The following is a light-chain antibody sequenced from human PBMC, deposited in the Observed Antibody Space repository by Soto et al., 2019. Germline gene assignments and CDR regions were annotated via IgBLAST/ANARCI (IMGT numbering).Light chain of an antibody. CDR2: WAS. J-gene: IGKJ1*01. CDR1: QNVLYSSNNKNY. V-gene: IGKV4-1*01. Sequence: DIAMTQSPDSLAVSLGERATINCTSSQNVLYSSNNKNYLAWYQQKPGQPPKLLIYWASTRESGVPDRFSGGGSGTDFTLTISSLQAEDVAVYYCQQYYSSPGTFGQGTKVEIK. CDR3: QQYYSSPGT.